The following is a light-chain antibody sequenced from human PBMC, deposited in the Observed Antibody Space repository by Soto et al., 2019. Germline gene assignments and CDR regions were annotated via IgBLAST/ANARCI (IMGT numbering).Light chain of an antibody. CDR1: QSISSW. CDR2: DAS. Sequence: DIQMTQSRSTLSASVGDRVTITCRASQSISSWLAWYQQKPGKAPKLLIYDASNLETGVPSRFSGSGSGTDFTFTISSLQPEDIATHYCQQYDNLPLTFGGGTKVDIK. V-gene: IGKV1-33*01. CDR3: QQYDNLPLT. J-gene: IGKJ4*01.